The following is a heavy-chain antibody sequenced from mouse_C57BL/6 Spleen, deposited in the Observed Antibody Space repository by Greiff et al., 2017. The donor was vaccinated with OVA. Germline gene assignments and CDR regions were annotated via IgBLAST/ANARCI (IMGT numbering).Heavy chain of an antibody. CDR2: IHPNSGST. D-gene: IGHD2-4*01. CDR3: ARGDDYDGWFAY. Sequence: QVQLQQPGAELVKPGASVKLSCKASGYTFTSYWMNWVKQRHGKGLEWIGMIHPNSGSTNYNEKFKNKTTLTLDKSSITAYMQLSSLTSEDSAVYYCARGDDYDGWFAYWGQGTLVTVSA. CDR1: GYTFTSYW. J-gene: IGHJ3*01. V-gene: IGHV1-64*01.